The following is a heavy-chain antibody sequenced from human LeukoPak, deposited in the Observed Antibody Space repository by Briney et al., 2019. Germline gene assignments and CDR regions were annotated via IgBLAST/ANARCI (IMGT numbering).Heavy chain of an antibody. V-gene: IGHV4-34*01. J-gene: IGHJ5*02. D-gene: IGHD3-10*01. CDR2: INHSGST. CDR1: GGSFSGYY. Sequence: SETLSLTCAVYGGSFSGYYWSWIRQPPGKGLEWIGEINHSGSTNYNPSLKSRVTISVDTSKNQFSLKLSSVTAADTAVYYCARVRITLVRGVIRYNWFDPWAREPWSPSPQ. CDR3: ARVRITLVRGVIRYNWFDP.